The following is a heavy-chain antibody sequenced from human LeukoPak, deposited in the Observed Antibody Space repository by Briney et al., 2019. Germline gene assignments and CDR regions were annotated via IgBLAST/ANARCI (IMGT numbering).Heavy chain of an antibody. J-gene: IGHJ4*02. D-gene: IGHD6-25*01. Sequence: ASVKVSCKTSGYTFTNYDINWVRQATGQGLEWLGWMSPGSGHTGYAQKFQGRVTVTRDISITTAYVESSSLRSEDTAVYYCARGIEAGVDYWGQGTLVTVPS. CDR3: ARGIEAGVDY. CDR1: GYTFTNYD. CDR2: MSPGSGHT. V-gene: IGHV1-8*02.